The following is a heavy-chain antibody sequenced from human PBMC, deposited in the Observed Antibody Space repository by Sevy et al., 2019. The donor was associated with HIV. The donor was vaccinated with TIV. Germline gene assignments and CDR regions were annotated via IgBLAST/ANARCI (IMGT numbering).Heavy chain of an antibody. CDR2: TYYRSKWYN. J-gene: IGHJ6*02. CDR3: ARDHTVSTRYYYYGMDV. V-gene: IGHV6-1*01. Sequence: SETLSLTCAISGDSVSSNSAAWNWIRQSPSRGLEWLGRTYYRSKWYNDYAVSVKSRITINPDTSKNQFSLQLNSVTPEDTAVYYCARDHTVSTRYYYYGMDVWGQGTTVTVSS. D-gene: IGHD4-17*01. CDR1: GDSVSSNSAA.